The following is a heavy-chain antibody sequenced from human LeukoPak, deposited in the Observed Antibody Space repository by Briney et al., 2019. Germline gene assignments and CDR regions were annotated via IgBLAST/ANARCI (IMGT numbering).Heavy chain of an antibody. CDR2: IRYDGRNK. J-gene: IGHJ3*02. CDR1: GFTFSSYG. CDR3: AKTSLKDIVVVPAATPDGAFDI. V-gene: IGHV3-30*02. Sequence: PGRSLRLSCAASGFTFSSYGMHWVRQAPGKGLEWVAFIRYDGRNKYYVDSVKGRFTISRDNSKTTLYLQMNSLRAEDTAVYYCAKTSLKDIVVVPAATPDGAFDIWGQGTMVAVSS. D-gene: IGHD2-2*01.